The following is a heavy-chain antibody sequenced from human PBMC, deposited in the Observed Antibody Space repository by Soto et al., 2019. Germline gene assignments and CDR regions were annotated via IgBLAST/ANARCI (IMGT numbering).Heavy chain of an antibody. D-gene: IGHD3-10*01. J-gene: IGHJ6*02. Sequence: QVQLVESGGGVVQPGRSLRLSCAASGFTFSSYAMHWVRQAPGKGLEWVAVISYDGSNKYYADSVKGRFTISRDNSKNTLYLQMNSLRAEDTAVYYCARGRGPAPYYGMDVWGQGTTVTVSS. CDR1: GFTFSSYA. V-gene: IGHV3-30-3*01. CDR3: ARGRGPAPYYGMDV. CDR2: ISYDGSNK.